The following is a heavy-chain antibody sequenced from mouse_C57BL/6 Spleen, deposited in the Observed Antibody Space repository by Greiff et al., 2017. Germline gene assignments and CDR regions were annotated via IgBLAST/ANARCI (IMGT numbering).Heavy chain of an antibody. J-gene: IGHJ1*03. D-gene: IGHD2-3*01. CDR1: GYTFTSYW. CDR3: ALYDGYSESYWYFDV. Sequence: VQLQQPGAELVRPGSSVKLSCKASGYTFTSYWMHWVKQRPIQGLEWIGNIDPSDSETHYNQKFKDKATLTVDKSSSTAYMQLRSLTSEDSAVYYCALYDGYSESYWYFDVWGTGTTVTVSS. V-gene: IGHV1-52*01. CDR2: IDPSDSET.